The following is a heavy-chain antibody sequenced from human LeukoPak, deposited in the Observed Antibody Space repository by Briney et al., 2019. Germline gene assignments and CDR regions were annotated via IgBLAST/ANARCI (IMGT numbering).Heavy chain of an antibody. CDR1: GFIFSRFG. CDR2: ISYDGSNK. Sequence: GGSLRLSCAPSGFIFSRFGMHWVRQAPGKGLEWVAVISYDGSNKYYADSVKGRFTISRDNSKNTLFLQMNSLRAEDTAVYYCAKDSPARYYFDSVGYFGYFDSWGQGTLVTVSS. CDR3: AKDSPARYYFDSVGYFGYFDS. D-gene: IGHD3-22*01. V-gene: IGHV3-30*18. J-gene: IGHJ4*02.